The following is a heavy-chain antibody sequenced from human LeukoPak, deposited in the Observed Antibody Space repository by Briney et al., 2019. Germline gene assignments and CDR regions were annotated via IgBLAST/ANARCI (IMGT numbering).Heavy chain of an antibody. V-gene: IGHV1-46*01. CDR1: GYTFTGYY. J-gene: IGHJ4*02. CDR3: ARGSPGGNSLDY. D-gene: IGHD4-23*01. Sequence: ASVKVSCKASGYTFTGYYMHWVRQAPGQGLQWMGMINPSGGSTSYAQTFQGRVTMTRDMSTSTVYMELSSLRSEDTAVYYCARGSPGGNSLDYWGQGTLVTVSS. CDR2: INPSGGST.